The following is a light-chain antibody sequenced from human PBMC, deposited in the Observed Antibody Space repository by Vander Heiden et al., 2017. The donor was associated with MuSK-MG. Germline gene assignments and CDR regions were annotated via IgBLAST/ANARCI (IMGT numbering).Light chain of an antibody. V-gene: IGKV1-5*03. CDR3: QQDDTFPWT. CDR2: KAS. J-gene: IGKJ1*01. Sequence: DIQMTQSPSTLSASVGDRVTITCRASQSISSWLAWYQQKPGTAPKFLIYKASTLEHGTPSRFSGSGSGTDFTLTISSLQPDDFATYYCQQDDTFPWTFGQGTKVXI. CDR1: QSISSW.